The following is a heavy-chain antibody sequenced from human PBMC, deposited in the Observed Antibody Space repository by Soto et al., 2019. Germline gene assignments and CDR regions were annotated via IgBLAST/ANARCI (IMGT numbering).Heavy chain of an antibody. CDR1: GGTFSSDT. J-gene: IGHJ4*02. V-gene: IGHV1-69*02. CDR3: ARSRYCTSASCYTPQPFDY. CDR2: IIPILDVT. Sequence: SVKVSCKASGGTFSSDTINWVRQAPGQGLEWMGRIIPILDVTNYAQKFQGRVTITADKATSIAYLELSSLKSEDTAVYYCARSRYCTSASCYTPQPFDYWGQGTLVTVAS. D-gene: IGHD2-2*02.